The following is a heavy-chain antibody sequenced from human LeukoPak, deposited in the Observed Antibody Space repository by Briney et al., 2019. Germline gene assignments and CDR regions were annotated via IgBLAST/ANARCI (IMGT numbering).Heavy chain of an antibody. Sequence: GGSLRLSCAASGFTFSGHGMLWIRQAPGKGLEWVAVIWHDGSKQLYADSVKGRFSISRDDSTSTLYLQMNSLRAEDTAVYYCAREDSSGWFSAHWGQGTLVTVSS. CDR1: GFTFSGHG. V-gene: IGHV3-33*01. J-gene: IGHJ4*02. CDR2: IWHDGSKQ. CDR3: AREDSSGWFSAH. D-gene: IGHD6-19*01.